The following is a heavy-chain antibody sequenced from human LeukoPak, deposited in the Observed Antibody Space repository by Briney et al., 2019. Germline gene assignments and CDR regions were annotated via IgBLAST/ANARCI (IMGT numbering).Heavy chain of an antibody. CDR1: GGSFSGYY. J-gene: IGHJ4*02. V-gene: IGHV4-34*01. CDR3: ARRYSGSYFSY. D-gene: IGHD1-26*01. Sequence: KPSETLSLTCAVYGGSFSGYYWSWIRQPPGKGLEWIGEINHSGSTNYNPSLKSRVTISVDTSKNQFSLKLSSVTAADTAVYYCARRYSGSYFSYWGQGTLVTVSS. CDR2: INHSGST.